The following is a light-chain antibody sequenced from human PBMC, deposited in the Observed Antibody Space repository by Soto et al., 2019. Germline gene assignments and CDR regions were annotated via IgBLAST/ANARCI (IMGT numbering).Light chain of an antibody. CDR3: QQYDSYPWT. CDR1: QSISSW. V-gene: IGKV1-5*01. J-gene: IGKJ1*01. Sequence: DIQMTQSPSTLSASVGDRVTITCRASQSISSWLAWYQQKPGKVPKLLIYDASSLESGVPSRFRGGGSGTELTLTISSLQPDDFATYYCQQYDSYPWTFGQGTKVEIK. CDR2: DAS.